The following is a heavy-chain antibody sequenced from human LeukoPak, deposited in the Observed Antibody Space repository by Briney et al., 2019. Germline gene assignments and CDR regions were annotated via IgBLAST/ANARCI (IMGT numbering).Heavy chain of an antibody. V-gene: IGHV1-46*01. J-gene: IGHJ4*02. CDR1: GYTFTSYY. D-gene: IGHD3-22*01. CDR2: INPSGGST. CDR3: ARGGDHYDSSAPMDY. Sequence: GASVKVSCKASGYTFTSYYMHWVRQAPGQGLEWMGIINPSGGSTSYAQKFQGRVTMTRDTSTSTVYMELSSPRSEDTAVYYCARGGDHYDSSAPMDYWGQGTLVTVSS.